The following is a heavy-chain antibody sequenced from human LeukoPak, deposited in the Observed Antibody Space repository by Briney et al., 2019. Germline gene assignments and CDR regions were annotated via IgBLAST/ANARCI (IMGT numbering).Heavy chain of an antibody. V-gene: IGHV4-4*02. CDR3: ARDTVVPAAIEGYGMDV. J-gene: IGHJ6*04. CDR2: IYHSGST. D-gene: IGHD2-2*01. CDR1: GGSISSSNW. Sequence: SETLSLTCAVSGGSISSSNWWRRVRQPPGKGLEWIGEIYHSGSTNYNPSLKSRVTISVDKSKNQFSLKLSSVTAADTAVYYCARDTVVPAAIEGYGMDVWGKGTTVTVSS.